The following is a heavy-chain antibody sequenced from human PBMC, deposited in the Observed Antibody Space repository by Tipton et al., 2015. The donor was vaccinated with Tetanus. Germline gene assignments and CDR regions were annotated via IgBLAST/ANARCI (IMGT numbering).Heavy chain of an antibody. CDR1: GGSISGSSYY. CDR3: ARPGVGGYTGYYFDF. D-gene: IGHD5-12*01. V-gene: IGHV4-39*01. Sequence: GLVKPSETLSLTCTVSGGSISGSSYYWGWIRQPPGKGLEWIGSIYYSGSSYYNPTLKSRVTTSVDTSKNQFSLKLDSVTAADAAVYYCARPGVGGYTGYYFDFWGQGTVVTVSS. J-gene: IGHJ4*02. CDR2: IYYSGSS.